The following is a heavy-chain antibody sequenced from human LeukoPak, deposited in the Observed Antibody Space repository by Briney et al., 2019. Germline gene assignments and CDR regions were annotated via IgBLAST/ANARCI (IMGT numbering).Heavy chain of an antibody. CDR2: IYYSGNT. J-gene: IGHJ5*02. CDR1: GGSISSYY. CDR3: ARRITIFGVAPPGSWFDP. Sequence: SETLSLTCTVSGGSISSYYWSWIRQPPGKGLEWIGYIYYSGNTNYNPSLKSRVTISVDTSKNQFSLKLSSATAADTAVYYCARRITIFGVAPPGSWFDPWGQGTLVTVSS. V-gene: IGHV4-59*08. D-gene: IGHD3-3*01.